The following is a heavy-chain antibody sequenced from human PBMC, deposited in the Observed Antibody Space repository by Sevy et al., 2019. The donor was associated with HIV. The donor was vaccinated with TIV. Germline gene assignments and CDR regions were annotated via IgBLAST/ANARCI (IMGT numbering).Heavy chain of an antibody. V-gene: IGHV3-23*01. CDR2: ISGSGGSL. J-gene: IGHJ4*02. D-gene: IGHD3-22*01. Sequence: GGSLRLSCATSGATITNYAMNWVRQAPGKGLEWVSGISGSGGSLNYADSVKGRFTISRDNSKNTLYLQMNSLRAEDTAVYYCAKDSYFDNTLFDYWGQGTLVTISS. CDR3: AKDSYFDNTLFDY. CDR1: GATITNYA.